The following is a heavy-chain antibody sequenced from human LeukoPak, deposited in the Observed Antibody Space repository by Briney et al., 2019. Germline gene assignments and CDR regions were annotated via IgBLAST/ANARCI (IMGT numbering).Heavy chain of an antibody. D-gene: IGHD3-10*01. CDR2: IYSSGT. Sequence: PSETLSLTCTVSGGSISSYYLSWIRQPAGKGLEWIGRIYSSGTNYNPSLKSRVTMSADTSRNQVSLTLSSVTAADTAVYYCVRDSGTTAEVKFDPWGQGTLVTVSS. V-gene: IGHV4-4*07. CDR1: GGSISSYY. CDR3: VRDSGTTAEVKFDP. J-gene: IGHJ5*02.